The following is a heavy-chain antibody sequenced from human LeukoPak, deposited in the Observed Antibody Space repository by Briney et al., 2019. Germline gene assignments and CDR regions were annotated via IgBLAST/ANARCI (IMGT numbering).Heavy chain of an antibody. Sequence: SETLSLTCAVDGGSFSGYYWSWIRQPPGKGLEWIGEINHSGSTNYNPSLKSRVTISVDTSKNQFSLKLSSVTAADTAVYYCARGRITMVQGAWYFDYWGQGTLVTVSS. CDR2: INHSGST. CDR3: ARGRITMVQGAWYFDY. J-gene: IGHJ4*02. V-gene: IGHV4-34*01. D-gene: IGHD3-10*01. CDR1: GGSFSGYY.